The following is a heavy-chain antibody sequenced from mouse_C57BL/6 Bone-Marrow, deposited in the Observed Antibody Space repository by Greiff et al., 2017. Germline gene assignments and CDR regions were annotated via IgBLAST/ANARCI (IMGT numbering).Heavy chain of an antibody. J-gene: IGHJ2*01. CDR1: GFTFSSYA. CDR3: ARDPYYDYGPFDY. D-gene: IGHD2-4*01. CDR2: ISDGGSYT. V-gene: IGHV5-4*01. Sequence: EVKLVESGGGLVKPGGSLKLSCAASGFTFSSYAMSWVRQTPEKRLEWVATISDGGSYTYYPDNVKGRFTISRDNAKNNLYLQMSHLKSEDTAMYYCARDPYYDYGPFDYWGQGTTLTVSS.